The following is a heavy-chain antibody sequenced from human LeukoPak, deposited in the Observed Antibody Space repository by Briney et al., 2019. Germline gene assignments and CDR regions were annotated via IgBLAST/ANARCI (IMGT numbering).Heavy chain of an antibody. CDR2: ISPYSGNT. J-gene: IGHJ4*02. Sequence: ASVKVSCKPYGYTFNTYGITWVRQAPGQGLEWMGWISPYSGNTNYAQTFQGRVTMTTDTSTSTAYMELRSLRSGDTAVYYCARGPHERSGYPDDWGQGTLVTVSS. CDR1: GYTFNTYG. CDR3: ARGPHERSGYPDD. V-gene: IGHV1-18*01. D-gene: IGHD3-22*01.